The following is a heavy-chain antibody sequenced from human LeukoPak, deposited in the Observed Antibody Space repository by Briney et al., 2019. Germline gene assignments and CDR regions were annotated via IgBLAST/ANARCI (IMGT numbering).Heavy chain of an antibody. Sequence: SETLSLTCFVSGGPISTHYWSWSRQPPGKGLEWIGYNDYSGSTNYNPSLKSRVTISVDTSKNQFSLKLNSVTAADTAVYYCARGATFRGTYYMDVWGKGTTVTVSS. CDR1: GGPISTHY. D-gene: IGHD3-10*01. J-gene: IGHJ6*03. CDR2: NDYSGST. V-gene: IGHV4-59*11. CDR3: ARGATFRGTYYMDV.